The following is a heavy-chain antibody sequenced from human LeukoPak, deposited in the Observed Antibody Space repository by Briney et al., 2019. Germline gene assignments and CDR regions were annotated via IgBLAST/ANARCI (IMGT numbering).Heavy chain of an antibody. Sequence: SQTLSLTCTVSGGSISSGSYYWSWIRQPAGKRLEWIGRVYISGITNYNPSLKSRVTISVDTSKNQFSLKVSSVTAADTAVYYCARAGYSSGWSHNFDSWGQGTLVTVSS. V-gene: IGHV4-61*02. CDR3: ARAGYSSGWSHNFDS. J-gene: IGHJ4*02. CDR1: GGSISSGSYY. D-gene: IGHD6-19*01. CDR2: VYISGIT.